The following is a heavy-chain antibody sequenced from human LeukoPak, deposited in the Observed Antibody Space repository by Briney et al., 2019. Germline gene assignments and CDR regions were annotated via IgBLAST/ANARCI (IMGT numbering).Heavy chain of an antibody. CDR1: GGSISSGSYY. V-gene: IGHV4-61*02. CDR2: IYTSGST. CDR3: ARASTYYEFWSGYYTYYFDY. D-gene: IGHD3-3*01. Sequence: PSETLSLTCTVSGGSISSGSYYWSWIRQPAGKGLEWIGRIYTSGSTNYNPSLKSRVTISVDTSKNQFSLKLSSVAAADTAVYYCARASTYYEFWSGYYTYYFDYWGQGTLVTVSS. J-gene: IGHJ4*02.